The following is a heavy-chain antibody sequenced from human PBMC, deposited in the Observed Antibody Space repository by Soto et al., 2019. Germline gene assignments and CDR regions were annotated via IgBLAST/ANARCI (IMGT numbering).Heavy chain of an antibody. CDR3: ASSTYNWNDDDAFDI. CDR1: GGTFSSYT. J-gene: IGHJ3*02. V-gene: IGHV1-69*02. Sequence: GASVKVSCKASGGTFSSYTISWVRQAPGQGLEWMGRIIPILGIANYAQKFQGRVTITADKSTSTAYMELSSLRSEDTAVYYCASSTYNWNDDDAFDIWGRGTMVTVSS. CDR2: IIPILGIA. D-gene: IGHD1-20*01.